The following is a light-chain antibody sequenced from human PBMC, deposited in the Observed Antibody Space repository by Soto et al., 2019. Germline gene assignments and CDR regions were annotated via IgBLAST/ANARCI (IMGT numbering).Light chain of an antibody. J-gene: IGKJ5*01. CDR2: DTS. CDR3: MQGIQLPNT. V-gene: IGKV3-15*01. Sequence: EVVLTQSPSTLSVSPGEGVTLSCRASQGIGDTLAWYQHKPGQTPRLLIYDTSARATGVPARFSGSRSGPEFTLTINSRVEADDVGVYYCMQGIQLPNTFGQGTRLAIK. CDR1: QGIGDT.